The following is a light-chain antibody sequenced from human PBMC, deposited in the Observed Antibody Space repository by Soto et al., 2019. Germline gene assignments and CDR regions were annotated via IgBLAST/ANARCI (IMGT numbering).Light chain of an antibody. CDR3: QQRSSWGIT. CDR1: QRVSSY. CDR2: DAS. Sequence: EIVLTQSPATLSLSPGERATLSCRASQRVSSYLAWYQQKPGQAPRLLIFDASNRATGIPARFSGSGSGTDCTLTITSLDPGDFAVNYCQQRSSWGITLDPRTKVDIK. V-gene: IGKV3-11*01. J-gene: IGKJ3*01.